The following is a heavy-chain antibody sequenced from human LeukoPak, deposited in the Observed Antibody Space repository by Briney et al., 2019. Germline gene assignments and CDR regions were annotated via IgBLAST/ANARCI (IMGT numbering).Heavy chain of an antibody. V-gene: IGHV4-39*01. Sequence: RSSETLPLTCTVSGGSISSSSYYWGWIRQPPGKGLEWIGSIYYSGSTYYNPSLKSRVTISVDTSKKQFSLQITSVTAADTAVYYCARHRSPYDAFDIWGQGTLLTVSS. J-gene: IGHJ3*02. CDR3: ARHRSPYDAFDI. CDR2: IYYSGST. CDR1: GGSISSSSYY. D-gene: IGHD1-26*01.